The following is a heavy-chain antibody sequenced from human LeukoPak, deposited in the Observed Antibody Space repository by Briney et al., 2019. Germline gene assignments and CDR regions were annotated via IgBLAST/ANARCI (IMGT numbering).Heavy chain of an antibody. Sequence: GASVKDSCKACGYTFTSYVMHWVRQAPGQRLEWMGWINAVNGKTKYSQEFQGRVTITRDTSASTAYMELSSLRSEDMAVYYCARERLKTGWFDPWGQGTLVTVSS. CDR3: ARERLKTGWFDP. D-gene: IGHD1-14*01. CDR1: GYTFTSYV. CDR2: INAVNGKT. V-gene: IGHV1-3*03. J-gene: IGHJ5*02.